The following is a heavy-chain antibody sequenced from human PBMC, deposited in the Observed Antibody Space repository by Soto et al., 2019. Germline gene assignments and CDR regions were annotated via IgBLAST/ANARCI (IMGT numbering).Heavy chain of an antibody. D-gene: IGHD6-13*01. CDR3: ARFLESSTWFLGRDYFDS. V-gene: IGHV3-23*01. CDR1: GFTFSNHA. Sequence: EVQLLESGGGLLQPGGSLRLSCAASGFTFSNHAMNWVRQAPGKGLEWVSAISGNGDRTYHADSVKGRFTISRDNSKNTLYLQMNSLRAEDTAVYYCARFLESSTWFLGRDYFDSWGQGTLVTVSS. CDR2: ISGNGDRT. J-gene: IGHJ4*02.